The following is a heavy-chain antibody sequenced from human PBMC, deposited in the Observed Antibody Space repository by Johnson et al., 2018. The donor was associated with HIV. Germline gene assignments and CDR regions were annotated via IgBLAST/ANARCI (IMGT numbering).Heavy chain of an antibody. J-gene: IGHJ3*02. CDR3: ARFLSWGDAFDI. D-gene: IGHD1-26*01. V-gene: IGHV3-30*02. CDR2: IRYDGSNK. CDR1: GFTFSSYG. Sequence: QVQLVESGGGVVQPGGSLRLSCAASGFTFSSYGMHWVRQAPGKGLEWVAFIRYDGSNKYYADSVKGRFTISRDNSKNPLYLQMNSLRAEDTAVYYCARFLSWGDAFDIWGQGTMVTVSS.